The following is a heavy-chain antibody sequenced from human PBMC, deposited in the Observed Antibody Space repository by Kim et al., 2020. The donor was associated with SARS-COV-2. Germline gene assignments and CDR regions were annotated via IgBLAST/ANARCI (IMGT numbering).Heavy chain of an antibody. CDR2: IIPIFGTA. CDR1: GGTFGSYA. V-gene: IGHV1-69*13. D-gene: IGHD6-13*01. Sequence: SVKVSCKASGGTFGSYAISWVRQAPGQGLEWMGGIIPIFGTANYAQKFQGRVTITADESTSTAYMELSSLRSEDTAVYYCAREIHHIAAAGTGLFDYWGQGTLVTVSS. J-gene: IGHJ4*02. CDR3: AREIHHIAAAGTGLFDY.